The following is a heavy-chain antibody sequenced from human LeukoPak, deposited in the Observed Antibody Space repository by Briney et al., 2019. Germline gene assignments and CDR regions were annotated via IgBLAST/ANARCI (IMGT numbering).Heavy chain of an antibody. Sequence: SETLSLTCTVSGYSISSGYYWGWIRQPPVKGLEWIGSIYHSGSTYYNPSLKSRVTISVDTSKNQFSLKLSSVTAADTAVYYCARSRNWFDPWRQGTLVTVSS. CDR3: ARSRNWFDP. J-gene: IGHJ5*02. CDR1: GYSISSGYY. V-gene: IGHV4-38-2*02. CDR2: IYHSGST.